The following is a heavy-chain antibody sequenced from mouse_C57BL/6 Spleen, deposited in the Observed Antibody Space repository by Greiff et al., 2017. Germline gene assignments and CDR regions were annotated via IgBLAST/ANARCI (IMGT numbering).Heavy chain of an antibody. CDR3: AREGGSHAMDY. D-gene: IGHD1-1*02. V-gene: IGHV5-16*01. J-gene: IGHJ4*01. CDR2: INYDGSST. Sequence: EVHLVESEGGLVQPGSSMKLSCTASGFTFSDYYMAWVRQVPEKGLEWVANINYDGSSTYYLDSLKSRFIISRDNAKNILYLQMSSLKSEDTATYYCAREGGSHAMDYWGQGTSVTVSS. CDR1: GFTFSDYY.